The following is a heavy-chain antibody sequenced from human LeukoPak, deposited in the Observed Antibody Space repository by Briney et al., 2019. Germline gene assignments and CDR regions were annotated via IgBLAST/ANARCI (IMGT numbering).Heavy chain of an antibody. CDR2: INSDGSST. Sequence: GGSLRLSCAASGFTFSSYWMHWVRQAPGKGLVWVSRINSDGSSTSYADSVKGRFTISRDNAKNTLYLQMNSLRAEDTAVYYCARVGRDGYNYYFDYWGQGTLVTVSS. V-gene: IGHV3-74*01. J-gene: IGHJ4*02. CDR3: ARVGRDGYNYYFDY. CDR1: GFTFSSYW. D-gene: IGHD5-24*01.